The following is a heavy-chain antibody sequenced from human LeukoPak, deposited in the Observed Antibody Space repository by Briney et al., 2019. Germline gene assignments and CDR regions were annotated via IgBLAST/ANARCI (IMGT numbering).Heavy chain of an antibody. CDR3: AKDLPIYDFWSGLDY. CDR1: GFTFSSYA. D-gene: IGHD3-3*01. CDR2: ISGSGGST. Sequence: GGSLRLSCAASGFTFSSYAMSWVRQAPGKGLEWVSAISGSGGSTYYADSVKGQFTISRDNSKNTLYLQMNSLRAEDTAVYYCAKDLPIYDFWSGLDYWGQGTLVTVSS. V-gene: IGHV3-23*01. J-gene: IGHJ4*02.